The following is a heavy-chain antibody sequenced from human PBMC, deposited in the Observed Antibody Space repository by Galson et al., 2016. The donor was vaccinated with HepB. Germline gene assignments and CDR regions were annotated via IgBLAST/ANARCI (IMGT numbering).Heavy chain of an antibody. Sequence: SVKVSCKASGYTFTNYYMHWVRQAPGQGLEWMGIINPSGGSTNYAQKFQGRVTMTRDTSTSTVYMELSSLRSEDTAVYYCARAFYSDTSAYSPSRAFDIWGQGTMVTVSS. V-gene: IGHV1-46*01. CDR1: GYTFTNYY. J-gene: IGHJ3*02. CDR2: INPSGGST. D-gene: IGHD3-22*01. CDR3: ARAFYSDTSAYSPSRAFDI.